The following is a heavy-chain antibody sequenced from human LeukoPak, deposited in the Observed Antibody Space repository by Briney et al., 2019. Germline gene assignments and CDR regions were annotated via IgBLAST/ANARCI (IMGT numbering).Heavy chain of an antibody. V-gene: IGHV4-39*07. D-gene: IGHD3-10*01. Sequence: SETLSLTCTVSGGSISSSSYYWGWIRQPPGKGLEWIGSIYYSGSTYYNPSLKSRVTISVDTSKNQFSLKLSSVTAADTAVYYCARAVTDDRVIYGSGSYYLDYWGQGTLVTVSS. CDR1: GGSISSSSYY. CDR3: ARAVTDDRVIYGSGSYYLDY. CDR2: IYYSGST. J-gene: IGHJ4*02.